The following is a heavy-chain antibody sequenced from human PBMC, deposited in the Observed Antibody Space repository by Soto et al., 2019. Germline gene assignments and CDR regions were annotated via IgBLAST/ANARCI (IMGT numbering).Heavy chain of an antibody. Sequence: GGPLRLSYAASGFTFSSYWMSWVRQAPGKGLEWVANIKQDGSEKYYVDSVKGRFTISRDNAKNSLYLQMNSLRAEDTAVYYCARGSGYDFWSGPFDYWGQGTLVTVSS. CDR2: IKQDGSEK. J-gene: IGHJ4*02. CDR3: ARGSGYDFWSGPFDY. V-gene: IGHV3-7*01. CDR1: GFTFSSYW. D-gene: IGHD3-3*01.